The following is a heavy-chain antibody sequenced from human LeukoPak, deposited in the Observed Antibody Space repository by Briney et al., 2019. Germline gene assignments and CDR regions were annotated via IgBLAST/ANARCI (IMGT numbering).Heavy chain of an antibody. V-gene: IGHV4-59*01. CDR3: ARGRSGWYWFDP. CDR1: GGSISSYY. J-gene: IGHJ5*02. CDR2: IYYSGST. D-gene: IGHD6-19*01. Sequence: SETLSLTCTVSGGSISSYYWSWIRQPPGKGLEWIGYIYYSGSTNYNPSLKSRVTISVDTSKNQFSLKLSSVTAADTAVYYCARGRSGWYWFDPWGQGTLVTVPS.